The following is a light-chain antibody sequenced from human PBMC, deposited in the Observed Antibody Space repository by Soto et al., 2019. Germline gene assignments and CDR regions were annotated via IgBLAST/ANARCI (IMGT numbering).Light chain of an antibody. CDR3: QPSYSTPPHT. V-gene: IGKV1-39*01. CDR2: AAS. CDR1: QSISSY. J-gene: IGKJ2*01. Sequence: DIQMTQSPSSLSASVGDRVTITCRASQSISSYLNWYQQKPGKAPKLLIYAASSLQSGVPSRFSGSGSGTDFTLTISSLQPEDFATYYCQPSYSTPPHTFGQGTKLEIK.